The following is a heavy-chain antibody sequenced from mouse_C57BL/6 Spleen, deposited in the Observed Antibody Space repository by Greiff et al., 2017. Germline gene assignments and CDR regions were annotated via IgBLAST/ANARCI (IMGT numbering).Heavy chain of an antibody. Sequence: QVQLQQPGAELVRPGSSVKLSCKASGYTFTSYWMHWVKQRPIQGLEWIGNIDPSDSETHYNQKFKDKATLTVDKSSSTAYMQLSSLTSEDSAVYYCARPLYDGSSYWYFDVWGTGTTVTVSS. J-gene: IGHJ1*03. D-gene: IGHD1-1*01. CDR2: IDPSDSET. CDR3: ARPLYDGSSYWYFDV. V-gene: IGHV1-52*01. CDR1: GYTFTSYW.